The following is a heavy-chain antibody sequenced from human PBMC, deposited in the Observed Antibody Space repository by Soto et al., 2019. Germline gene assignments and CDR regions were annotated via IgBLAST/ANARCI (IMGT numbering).Heavy chain of an antibody. CDR2: ISYSGTT. J-gene: IGHJ4*02. D-gene: IGHD5-12*01. Sequence: SETLSLTCNVSGDSISTSGHHWGWIRQPPGKGLEWIASISYSGTTYYNPSLESRVTISVDTSKNHFSLNLSSVTAADTAVYYCTTNERGFSGFDYDYWGQGTLVTVSS. V-gene: IGHV4-39*01. CDR1: GDSISTSGHH. CDR3: TTNERGFSGFDYDY.